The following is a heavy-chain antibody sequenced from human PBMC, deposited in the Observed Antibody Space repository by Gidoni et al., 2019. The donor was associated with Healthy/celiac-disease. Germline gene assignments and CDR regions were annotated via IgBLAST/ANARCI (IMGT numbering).Heavy chain of an antibody. CDR1: GFTFSRYS. J-gene: IGHJ4*02. CDR2: MSSSSSTI. Sequence: EVQLVESGGGLVQPGGSLRLSCAASGFTFSRYSMNWVRQAPGKGLAWVSYMSSSSSTIYYADSVKGRFTISRDNAKNSLYLQMNSLRAEDTAVYYCARDAAVTTGEYYFDYWGQGTLVTVSS. D-gene: IGHD4-17*01. CDR3: ARDAAVTTGEYYFDY. V-gene: IGHV3-48*01.